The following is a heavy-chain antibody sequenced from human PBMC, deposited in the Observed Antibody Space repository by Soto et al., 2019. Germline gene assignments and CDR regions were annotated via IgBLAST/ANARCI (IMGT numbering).Heavy chain of an antibody. V-gene: IGHV3-23*01. Sequence: LRLSCVASGINLINHAMTWVRQAPGKGLEWVSTVSETGTVTYYADSVKGRFTISRDNSRNTLYLQLNNLRAEDTAVYYCVTGSSGTRGEDFWGPGALVTVSS. CDR3: VTGSSGTRGEDF. CDR2: VSETGTVT. CDR1: GINLINHA. D-gene: IGHD3-16*01. J-gene: IGHJ4*02.